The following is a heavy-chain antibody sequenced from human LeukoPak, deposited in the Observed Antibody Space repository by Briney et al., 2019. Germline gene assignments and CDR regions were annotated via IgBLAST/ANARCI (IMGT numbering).Heavy chain of an antibody. CDR3: ARHGTGQKAFDI. CDR2: IYYSGGT. V-gene: IGHV4-59*08. J-gene: IGHJ3*02. CDR1: GGSISGYY. Sequence: KPSETLSLTCAVSGGSISGYYWSWIRQPPGKGLEWIGQIYYSGGTIYNPSLKGRVTISVDTTNNHFSLKLSSMTAADTAVFYCARHGTGQKAFDIWGQGTMVTVSS. D-gene: IGHD1-14*01.